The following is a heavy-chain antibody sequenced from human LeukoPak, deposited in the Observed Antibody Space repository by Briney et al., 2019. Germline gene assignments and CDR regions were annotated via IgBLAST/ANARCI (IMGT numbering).Heavy chain of an antibody. J-gene: IGHJ4*02. V-gene: IGHV7-4-1*02. Sequence: GASVKVSCKASGYTFTSYAMNWVRQAPGQGLEWMGWINTNTGNPTHAQGFTGRFVFSLDTSVSTAYLQISSLKAEDTAVYYCARGDSSGWYTGGAGRYWGQGTLVTVSS. CDR2: INTNTGNP. CDR1: GYTFTSYA. D-gene: IGHD6-19*01. CDR3: ARGDSSGWYTGGAGRY.